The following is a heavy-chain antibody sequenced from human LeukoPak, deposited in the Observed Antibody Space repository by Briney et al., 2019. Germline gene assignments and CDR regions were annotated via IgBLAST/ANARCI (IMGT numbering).Heavy chain of an antibody. J-gene: IGHJ4*02. D-gene: IGHD5-18*01. CDR3: ARDSGDTAMVTSDY. CDR1: RYTFTGYY. Sequence: ASVKVSCKASRYTFTGYYMHWVRQAPGQGVEWMGWINPNSGGTKYAQKFQGRVTMTRDTSISTAYMELSRLRSDDTAVYYCARDSGDTAMVTSDYWGQGTLVTVSS. V-gene: IGHV1-2*02. CDR2: INPNSGGT.